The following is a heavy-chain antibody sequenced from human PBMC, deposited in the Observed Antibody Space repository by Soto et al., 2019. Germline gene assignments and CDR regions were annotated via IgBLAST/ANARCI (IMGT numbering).Heavy chain of an antibody. CDR1: GYTFTSYA. D-gene: IGHD6-19*01. CDR3: ARQNGYGTGWRVYFDH. CDR2: INAGNGNT. Sequence: ASVKVSCKASGYTFTSYAMHWVRQAPGQRLEWMGWINAGNGNTKYSQKFQGRVTITRDTSKRQFSMRLTSVTAADTAIYYCARQNGYGTGWRVYFDHWGHGILVTVSS. J-gene: IGHJ4*01. V-gene: IGHV1-3*01.